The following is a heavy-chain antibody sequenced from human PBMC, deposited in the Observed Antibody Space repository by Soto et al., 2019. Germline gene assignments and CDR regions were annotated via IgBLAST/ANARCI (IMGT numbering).Heavy chain of an antibody. CDR3: ARQARIVWGSYRTYYFDY. CDR2: INHSGST. CDR1: GGSFSGYY. J-gene: IGHJ4*02. D-gene: IGHD3-16*02. Sequence: SETLSLTCVVYGGSFSGYYWSWIRQPPGKGLEWIGEINHSGSTNYNPSLKSRVTISVDTSKNQFSLKLSSVTAADTAVYYCARQARIVWGSYRTYYFDYWGQGTLVTVSS. V-gene: IGHV4-34*01.